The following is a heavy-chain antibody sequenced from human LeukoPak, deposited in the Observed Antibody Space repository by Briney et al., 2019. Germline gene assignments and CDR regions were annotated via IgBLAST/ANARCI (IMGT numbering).Heavy chain of an antibody. Sequence: GGSLRLSCAASEFSVSTKYMNWVRQAPGKGLEWVSVIYSGGRTYYADPVKGRFTISRDNSKKTLYLQMNSLRVEDTAVYYCARDTGGESGTYYTATWFDPWGQGTLVTVSS. CDR2: IYSGGRT. V-gene: IGHV3-53*01. D-gene: IGHD3-10*01. CDR3: ARDTGGESGTYYTATWFDP. J-gene: IGHJ5*02. CDR1: EFSVSTKY.